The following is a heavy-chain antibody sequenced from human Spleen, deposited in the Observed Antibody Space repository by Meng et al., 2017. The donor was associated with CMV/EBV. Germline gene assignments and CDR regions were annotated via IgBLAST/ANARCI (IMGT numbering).Heavy chain of an antibody. CDR3: ARDADTHIDYYYYGMDV. CDR1: GFTFSNYG. V-gene: IGHV3-30*02. Sequence: GGSLRLSCAASGFTFSNYGIHWVRQAPGKGLEWVAFIRYDGNNKYYGDSVKGRFSISRDNSKNTLYLQMNSLRAEDTAVYYCARDADTHIDYYYYGMDVWGQGTMVTVSS. CDR2: IRYDGNNK. J-gene: IGHJ6*02. D-gene: IGHD5-12*01.